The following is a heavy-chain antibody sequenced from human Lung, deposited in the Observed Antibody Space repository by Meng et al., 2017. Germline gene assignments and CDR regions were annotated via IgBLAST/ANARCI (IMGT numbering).Heavy chain of an antibody. V-gene: IGHV3-72*01. CDR1: GFSFSDHY. CDR2: IRNKANGYYT. CDR3: VRVHLGPPVLEVFDY. Sequence: GESLKICCEGSGFSFSDHYIDWVSKAPGKGLYWVGRIRNKANGYYTEYAASVRGRFTLSRDDSKNSVYLQLNSLKTEDTAIYFCVRVHLGPPVLEVFDYWGQGTPVTGSS. J-gene: IGHJ4*02. D-gene: IGHD1-1*01.